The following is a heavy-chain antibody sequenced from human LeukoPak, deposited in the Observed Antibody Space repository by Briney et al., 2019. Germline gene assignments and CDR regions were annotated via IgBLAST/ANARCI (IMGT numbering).Heavy chain of an antibody. Sequence: PGGSLRLSCAASGFTFSSYAMSWVRQAPGKGLEWVSAISGSVSSTYYADSVKGRFTFSRDNSKNTLSLQMSSLSLDDTAVYYCAKGDREGAAGGTGFDSWGQGTLVTVSS. V-gene: IGHV3-23*01. J-gene: IGHJ4*02. CDR2: ISGSVSST. CDR3: AKGDREGAAGGTGFDS. D-gene: IGHD6-13*01. CDR1: GFTFSSYA.